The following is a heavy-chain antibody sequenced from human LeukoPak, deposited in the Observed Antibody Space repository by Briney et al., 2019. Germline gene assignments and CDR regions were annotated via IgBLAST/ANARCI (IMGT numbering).Heavy chain of an antibody. D-gene: IGHD3-10*01. CDR1: GFTFSTYA. CDR3: ARDSTYYYDSGSSGPHYFDN. CDR2: ISSVGTDE. V-gene: IGHV3-30*01. J-gene: IGHJ4*02. Sequence: GGSLRLSCAASGFTFSTYAMHWVRQAPGKGLEWVSLISSVGTDEYYADSVKGRFTISRDNSKTTLYLQLNSLRAEDTAVYYCARDSTYYYDSGSSGPHYFDNWGQGTLVTVSS.